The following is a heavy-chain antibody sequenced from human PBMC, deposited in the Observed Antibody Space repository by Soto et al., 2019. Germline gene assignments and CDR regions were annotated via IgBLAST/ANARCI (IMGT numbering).Heavy chain of an antibody. J-gene: IGHJ6*02. Sequence: GGSLRLSCAASGFTFSYYAMHWVRQAPGKGLEWVAIMSYDGSNKYYADSVKGRFTISRDNSKNTLYLVMNSLRAEDAAVYYWARQDSSGSRAYYGLDVWGQGTTVTVSS. CDR1: GFTFSYYA. CDR3: ARQDSSGSRAYYGLDV. CDR2: MSYDGSNK. D-gene: IGHD3-22*01. V-gene: IGHV3-30-3*01.